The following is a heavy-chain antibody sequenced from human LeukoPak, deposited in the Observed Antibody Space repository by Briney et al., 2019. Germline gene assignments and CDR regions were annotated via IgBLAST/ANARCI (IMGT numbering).Heavy chain of an antibody. CDR2: IYYSGST. J-gene: IGHJ6*02. CDR1: GGSISSYY. D-gene: IGHD6-19*01. Sequence: SETLSLICTVSGGSISSYYWSWIRQPPGKGLEWIGYIYYSGSTNYNPSLKSRVTISVDTSKNQFSLKLSSVTAADTAVYYCARGADYYYYGMDVGGQGTTVTVYS. CDR3: ARGADYYYYGMDV. V-gene: IGHV4-59*01.